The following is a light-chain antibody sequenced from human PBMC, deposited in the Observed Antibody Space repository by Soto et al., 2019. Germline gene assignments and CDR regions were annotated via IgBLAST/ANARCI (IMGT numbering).Light chain of an antibody. J-gene: IGKJ1*01. Sequence: EIVLTQSPGTLSLSPGERATLSCRASQSVSSNYLAWYQQKAGQAPRVLIYGASSRATGIPDRFSGSGSGTDFTLTSSILEPEDFAVYYCQQYGSSPRTFGQGTKVEIK. CDR2: GAS. CDR3: QQYGSSPRT. V-gene: IGKV3-20*01. CDR1: QSVSSNY.